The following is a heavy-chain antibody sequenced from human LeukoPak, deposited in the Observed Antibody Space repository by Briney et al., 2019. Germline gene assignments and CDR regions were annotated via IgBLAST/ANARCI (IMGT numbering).Heavy chain of an antibody. J-gene: IGHJ3*02. Sequence: PGGSLRLSCAASGFTFDDYAMHWVRQAPWKGLEWVSGISWNSGTIGYADSVKGRFTISRDNAKNSLYLQMNSLRVEDMALYYCAKDIGIRRVWDAFDIWGQGTMVTVSS. CDR2: ISWNSGTI. D-gene: IGHD3-16*01. V-gene: IGHV3-9*03. CDR3: AKDIGIRRVWDAFDI. CDR1: GFTFDDYA.